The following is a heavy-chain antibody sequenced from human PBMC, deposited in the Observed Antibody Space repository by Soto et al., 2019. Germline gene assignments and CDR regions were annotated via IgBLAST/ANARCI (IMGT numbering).Heavy chain of an antibody. CDR1: GYTFTTFW. V-gene: IGHV5-10-1*03. Sequence: EVQLVQSGAEVKKPGESLRISCTGFGYTFTTFWISWVRQMPGKGLEWMGRIDPRDSSVKYSPSFQGHVTISVDKSISTAYLRWGSLKASDTAIYYCARLFCSSSTCDSWFDPWGQGTLVTVSS. CDR3: ARLFCSSSTCDSWFDP. CDR2: IDPRDSSV. J-gene: IGHJ5*02. D-gene: IGHD2-2*01.